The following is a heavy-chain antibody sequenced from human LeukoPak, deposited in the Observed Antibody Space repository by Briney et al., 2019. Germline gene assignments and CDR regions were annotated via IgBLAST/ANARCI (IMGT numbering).Heavy chain of an antibody. Sequence: GGSLRLSCAASGFTFSSYAMSWVRQAPGKGLEWVSAISGSGGSTYYADSVKGRFTISRDNSKNTLYLQMNSLRAEDTAVYYCAKDPANPYASPHEMGEAYFDYWGQGTLVTVSS. D-gene: IGHD3-16*01. V-gene: IGHV3-23*01. CDR1: GFTFSSYA. CDR2: ISGSGGST. CDR3: AKDPANPYASPHEMGEAYFDY. J-gene: IGHJ4*02.